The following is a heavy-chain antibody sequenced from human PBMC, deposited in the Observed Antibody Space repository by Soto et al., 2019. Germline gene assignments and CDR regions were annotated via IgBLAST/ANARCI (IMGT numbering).Heavy chain of an antibody. CDR3: AKAPSGAAGTFGGMDV. D-gene: IGHD6-13*01. V-gene: IGHV3-9*01. CDR1: GFTFDDYA. Sequence: GGSLRLSCAASGFTFDDYAMHWVRQAPGKGLEWVSGISWNSGSIGYADPVKGRFTISRDNAKNSLYLQMNSLRAEDTALYYCAKAPSGAAGTFGGMDVWGQGTTVTVSS. J-gene: IGHJ6*02. CDR2: ISWNSGSI.